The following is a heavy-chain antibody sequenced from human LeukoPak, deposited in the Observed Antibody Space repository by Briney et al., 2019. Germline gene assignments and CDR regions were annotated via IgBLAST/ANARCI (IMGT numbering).Heavy chain of an antibody. Sequence: GGSLRLSCAASGFTFSMYGMHWVRQTPGKGLEWVAFIRFDGNNKYLGDSVKGRFTISRDNSKNTLYLQMNSLRTEDTAVYYCAKISNDNVDYGYMDVRGKGTTVTVSS. J-gene: IGHJ6*03. CDR3: AKISNDNVDYGYMDV. CDR2: IRFDGNNK. D-gene: IGHD4-17*01. CDR1: GFTFSMYG. V-gene: IGHV3-30*02.